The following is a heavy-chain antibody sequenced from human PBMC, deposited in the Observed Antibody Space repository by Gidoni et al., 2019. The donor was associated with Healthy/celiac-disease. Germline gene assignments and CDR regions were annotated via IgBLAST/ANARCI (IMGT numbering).Heavy chain of an antibody. CDR3: ARDPLIRAAAGSYYYYGMDV. J-gene: IGHJ6*02. CDR2: ISSSSSYI. V-gene: IGHV3-21*01. D-gene: IGHD6-13*01. Sequence: EVQLVESGGGLVKPGGSLRLSCAASGFTFSSYSMNWVRQAPGKGLEWVSSISSSSSYIYYADSVKGRFTISRDNAKNSLYLQMNSLRAEDTAVYYCARDPLIRAAAGSYYYYGMDVWGQGTTVTVSS. CDR1: GFTFSSYS.